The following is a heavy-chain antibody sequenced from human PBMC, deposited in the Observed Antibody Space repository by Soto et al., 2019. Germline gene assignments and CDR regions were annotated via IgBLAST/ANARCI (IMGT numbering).Heavy chain of an antibody. V-gene: IGHV1-24*01. CDR2: SDPEDGET. D-gene: IGHD6-13*01. Sequence: GASVKVSCKVSGYTLTELSMHWVRQAPGKGLEWMGGSDPEDGETIYAQKFQGRVTMTEDTSTDTAYMELSSLRSEDTAVYYCATDARRLIAAAGTGAFDIWGQGTMVTVSS. J-gene: IGHJ3*02. CDR3: ATDARRLIAAAGTGAFDI. CDR1: GYTLTELS.